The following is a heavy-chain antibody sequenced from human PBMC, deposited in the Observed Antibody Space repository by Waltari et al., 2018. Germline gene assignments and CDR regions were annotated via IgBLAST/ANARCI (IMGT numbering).Heavy chain of an antibody. CDR3: TRDTSTVEPTYYYYYGMDV. V-gene: IGHV3-49*04. J-gene: IGHJ6*02. CDR1: GFTFGDYA. Sequence: RLSCTASGFTFGDYAMSWVRQAPGKGLGWVGFIRSKAYGGTTEYAASVKGRFTISRDDSKSIAYLQMNSLKTEDTAVYYCTRDTSTVEPTYYYYYGMDVWGQGTTVTVSS. CDR2: IRSKAYGGTT. D-gene: IGHD4-17*01.